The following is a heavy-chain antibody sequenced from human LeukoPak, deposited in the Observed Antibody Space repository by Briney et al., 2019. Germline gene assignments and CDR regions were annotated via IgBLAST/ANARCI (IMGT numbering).Heavy chain of an antibody. V-gene: IGHV3-21*01. CDR1: GFTFSSYS. CDR3: SRGGDYGDYFDY. J-gene: IGHJ4*02. Sequence: GRSLRLSCAASGFTFSSYSMNWVRQAPGKGLEWLSASSSSSSYIYYADSVKGRFTISRDNAKNSLYLQMNSLRAEDTAVYYCSRGGDYGDYFDYWGQGTLVTVSS. D-gene: IGHD4-17*01. CDR2: SSSSSSYI.